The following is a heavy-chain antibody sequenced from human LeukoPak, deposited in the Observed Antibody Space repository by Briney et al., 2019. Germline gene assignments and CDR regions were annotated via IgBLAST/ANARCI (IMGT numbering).Heavy chain of an antibody. CDR3: AREGDSGWWREYYFDY. CDR1: GGSISSSNW. Sequence: IPSETLSLTCTVSGGSISSSNWWGWVRQPPGKGLECIGEIYHSGTTNYNPSLKSRVTISVGTSKNQFSLKLSSVTAADTAVYYCAREGDSGWWREYYFDYWGQGTLVTVSS. V-gene: IGHV4-4*02. J-gene: IGHJ4*02. CDR2: IYHSGTT. D-gene: IGHD6-19*01.